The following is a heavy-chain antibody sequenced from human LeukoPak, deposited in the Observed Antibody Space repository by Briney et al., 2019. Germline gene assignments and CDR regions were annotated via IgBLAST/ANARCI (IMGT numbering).Heavy chain of an antibody. J-gene: IGHJ4*02. CDR2: MEYDGNIK. CDR3: ARDSIRQQLYYFDY. D-gene: IGHD6-13*01. V-gene: IGHV3-30*19. Sequence: PGGSLRLSCAASGFTFSSFDMHWVRQAPGEGLEWVAFMEYDGNIKYYADSVKGRFTISRDNSKNTLHLQMDSLRPDDTAVYFCARDSIRQQLYYFDYWGRGTLVTVSS. CDR1: GFTFSSFD.